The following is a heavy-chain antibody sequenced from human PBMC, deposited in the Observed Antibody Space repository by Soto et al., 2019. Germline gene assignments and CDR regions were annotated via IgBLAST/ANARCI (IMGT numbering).Heavy chain of an antibody. CDR3: ASSLVEYSYGPQTFDI. D-gene: IGHD5-18*01. CDR1: GFTFTYRY. Sequence: SVKVSCTASGFTFTYRYLHWVRQAPGQALEWMGWITPFNGNTNYAQKFQDRVTITRDRSMSTAYMELSSLRSEDTAMYYCASSLVEYSYGPQTFDIWGQGTMVTVSS. V-gene: IGHV1-45*02. CDR2: ITPFNGNT. J-gene: IGHJ3*02.